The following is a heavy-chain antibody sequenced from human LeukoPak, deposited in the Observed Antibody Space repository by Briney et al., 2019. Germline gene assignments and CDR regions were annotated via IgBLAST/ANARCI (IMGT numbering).Heavy chain of an antibody. J-gene: IGHJ4*02. V-gene: IGHV1-2*02. CDR3: ARTRSSAYPSGYIDY. D-gene: IGHD3-22*01. Sequence: GAPVKVSCTASGYTFTGYYMHWVRQAPGQGLEWMGWINPNSGGTNYAQKFQGRVTMTRDTSISTAYMELSRLRSDDTAVYYCARTRSSAYPSGYIDYWGQGTLVTVSS. CDR2: INPNSGGT. CDR1: GYTFTGYY.